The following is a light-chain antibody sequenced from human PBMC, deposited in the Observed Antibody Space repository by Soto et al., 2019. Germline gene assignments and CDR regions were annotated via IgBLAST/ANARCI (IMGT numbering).Light chain of an antibody. CDR3: MQALDTRT. Sequence: IVMTQSPLSLPVTPGEPASISCRSSQSLLHSNGKNYLDWYLQKPGQSPRLLTYLGSNRSSGVPDRFRGSGAGTDFTLTISRVEAEDVGVYYGMQALDTRTFGQGTKVEIK. CDR2: LGS. V-gene: IGKV2-28*01. J-gene: IGKJ1*01. CDR1: QSLLHSNGKNY.